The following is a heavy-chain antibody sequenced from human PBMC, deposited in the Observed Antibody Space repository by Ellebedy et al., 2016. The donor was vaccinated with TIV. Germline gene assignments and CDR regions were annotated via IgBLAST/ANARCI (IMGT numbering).Heavy chain of an antibody. V-gene: IGHV4-59*04. D-gene: IGHD3/OR15-3a*01. CDR3: ARNVLIFTFDKWYSDL. Sequence: SETLSLTCTVSGGSISSYYWGWIRQPPGKGLEWIGNLFDTGNTYYNPSLTSRVSISVDTSKNHFSLKLSSVTAADTAVYYCARNVLIFTFDKWYSDLWGRGTLVTVSS. J-gene: IGHJ2*01. CDR2: LFDTGNT. CDR1: GGSISSYY.